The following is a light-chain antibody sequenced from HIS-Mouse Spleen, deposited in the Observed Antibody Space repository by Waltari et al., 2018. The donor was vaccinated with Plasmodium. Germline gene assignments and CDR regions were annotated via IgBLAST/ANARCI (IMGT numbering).Light chain of an antibody. V-gene: IGLV2-11*01. CDR1: SRDVGCYIY. CDR3: CSYAGSYTLV. CDR2: DVS. J-gene: IGLJ2*01. Sequence: QSALTQPRSVSASPGQSVTISCTGHSRDVGCYIYVSWYQQHQGKAPKLMIYDVSKRPSGVPDRFSGSKSGNTASLTISGLQAEDEADYYCCSYAGSYTLVFGGGTKLTVL.